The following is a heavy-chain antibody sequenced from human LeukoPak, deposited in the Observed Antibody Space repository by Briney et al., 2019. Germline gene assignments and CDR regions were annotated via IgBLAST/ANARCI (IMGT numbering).Heavy chain of an antibody. CDR1: GGSISSYY. Sequence: SETLSLTCTVSGGSISSYYWSWIRQSPGKGLEWIGYISDDGSTNYHPSLESRATISADTSKNQFSLKLNSVTAADTAVYYCARVSSTSISFDYWGQGTLVTVSS. D-gene: IGHD2-2*01. CDR2: ISDDGST. V-gene: IGHV4-59*12. CDR3: ARVSSTSISFDY. J-gene: IGHJ4*02.